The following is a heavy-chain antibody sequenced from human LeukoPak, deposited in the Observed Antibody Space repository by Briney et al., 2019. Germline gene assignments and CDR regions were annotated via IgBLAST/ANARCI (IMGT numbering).Heavy chain of an antibody. CDR1: GGSISSYY. V-gene: IGHV4-59*01. CDR2: IYYSGST. Sequence: SETLSLTCTVSGGSISSYYWSWIRQPPGKGLEWIGYIYYSGSTNYNPSLKSRVTISVDTSKNQFSLKLSSVTAADTAVYYCARDFGYSSSWYSNYYSMDVWGQGTTVTVSS. D-gene: IGHD6-13*01. J-gene: IGHJ6*02. CDR3: ARDFGYSSSWYSNYYSMDV.